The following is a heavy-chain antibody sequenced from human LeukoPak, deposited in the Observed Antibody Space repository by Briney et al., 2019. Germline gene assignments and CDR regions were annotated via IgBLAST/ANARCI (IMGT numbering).Heavy chain of an antibody. V-gene: IGHV3-13*01. D-gene: IGHD1-14*01. CDR3: ARSPAGANYYLDV. Sequence: GGSLRLSCAASGFTFSSSDMHWVRQVIGKGLEWVSAIGTVGDTFYSDSVKGRFTISRDNAKNSLYLQMNSLRAGDTAVYYCARSPAGANYYLDVWGKGTTVTISS. CDR2: IGTVGDT. J-gene: IGHJ6*03. CDR1: GFTFSSSD.